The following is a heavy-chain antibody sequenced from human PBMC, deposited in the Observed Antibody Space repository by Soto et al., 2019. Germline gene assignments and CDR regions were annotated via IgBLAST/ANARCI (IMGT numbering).Heavy chain of an antibody. CDR3: ARERLTYYSDSSAYLFAY. J-gene: IGHJ4*02. CDR2: IYYSGST. V-gene: IGHV4-59*06. Sequence: SETLSLTCTVSGCSISNYYWSWIRQHPGKGLEWIGNIYYSGSTYYNPSLKSRLTISLDTSKNQFSLRLSSVTAADTAVYYCARERLTYYSDSSAYLFAYWGQGTLVTVSS. D-gene: IGHD3-22*01. CDR1: GCSISNYY.